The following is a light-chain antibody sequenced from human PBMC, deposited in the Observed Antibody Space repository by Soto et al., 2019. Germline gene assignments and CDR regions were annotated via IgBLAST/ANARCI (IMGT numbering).Light chain of an antibody. CDR2: DNT. J-gene: IGLJ1*01. V-gene: IGLV1-40*01. Sequence: QSVLTQPPSVSGAPGQRVTISCTGSSSNIGAGYDVHWYQQLPGTAPKLLIYDNTNRPSRVPDRFSGSKSGTSASLTITGLQAEDETDYYCQSYASSLSGYVFGTGTKVTVL. CDR1: SSNIGAGYD. CDR3: QSYASSLSGYV.